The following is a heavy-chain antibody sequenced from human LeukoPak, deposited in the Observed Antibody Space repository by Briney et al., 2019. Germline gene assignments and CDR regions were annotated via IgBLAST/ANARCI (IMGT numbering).Heavy chain of an antibody. CDR2: IWYDGSNK. D-gene: IGHD5-12*01. Sequence: QPGRSLRLSCAASGFTFSTYGMHWVRQAPGKGLEWVAVIWYDGSNKYYADSVKGRFTISRDNSKNTLYLQMNSLRAEDTAVYYCAKDFLVYSGYDEHFDYWGQGTLVTVSS. J-gene: IGHJ4*02. V-gene: IGHV3-33*06. CDR3: AKDFLVYSGYDEHFDY. CDR1: GFTFSTYG.